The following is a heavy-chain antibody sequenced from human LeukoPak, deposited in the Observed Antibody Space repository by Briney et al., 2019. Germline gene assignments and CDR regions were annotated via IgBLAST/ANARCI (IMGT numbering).Heavy chain of an antibody. Sequence: SVKVSCKASGGTFSSYAISWVRQAPGQGLEWMGGIIPMFGTTNYAQKFQGRVTSIADESTSTAYMELSSLRSDDTAVYYCARGRPYCTNGVCHPAIQYYYGMDVWGQGTTVTVSS. CDR1: GGTFSSYA. CDR2: IIPMFGTT. CDR3: ARGRPYCTNGVCHPAIQYYYGMDV. D-gene: IGHD2-8*01. V-gene: IGHV1-69*13. J-gene: IGHJ6*02.